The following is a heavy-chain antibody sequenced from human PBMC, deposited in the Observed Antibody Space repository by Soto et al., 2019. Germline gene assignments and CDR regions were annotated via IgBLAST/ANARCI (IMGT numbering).Heavy chain of an antibody. CDR1: GFTFTSSA. Sequence: QMQLVRSGPEVKKPGTSVKVSCKASGFTFTSSAVQWVRQARGQRLEWIGWIVVGSGNTNYAQKFQERVTITRDMATSTAYMELSSLRSEDTAVYYCAAGADTAMVPLWYFDYWGQGTLVTVSS. J-gene: IGHJ4*02. CDR2: IVVGSGNT. D-gene: IGHD5-18*01. V-gene: IGHV1-58*01. CDR3: AAGADTAMVPLWYFDY.